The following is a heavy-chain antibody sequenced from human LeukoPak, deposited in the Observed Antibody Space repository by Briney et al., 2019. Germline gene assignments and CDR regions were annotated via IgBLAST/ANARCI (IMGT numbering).Heavy chain of an antibody. CDR2: IFYSGST. V-gene: IGHV4-59*01. CDR1: GGSISGYY. D-gene: IGHD3-10*01. CDR3: ARVYYGRTYDYWYFDL. J-gene: IGHJ2*01. Sequence: SETLSLTCTVSGGSISGYYWSWLRQPPGKGLEWIGYIFYSGSTNYNPSLKSRVTISVDTSKNQFSLKLSSVTAADTAVYFCARVYYGRTYDYWYFDLWGRGTLVTVSS.